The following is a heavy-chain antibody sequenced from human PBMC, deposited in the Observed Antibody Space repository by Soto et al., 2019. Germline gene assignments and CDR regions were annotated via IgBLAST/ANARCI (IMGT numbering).Heavy chain of an antibody. CDR1: GGSFSGYY. D-gene: IGHD1-7*01. V-gene: IGHV4-34*01. CDR3: ARRLAGGCWEWNYVHYGMDV. CDR2: INHSGST. Sequence: PSETLSLTCAVYGGSFSGYYWSWIRQPPGKGLEWIGEINHSGSTNYNPSLKSRVTISVDTSKNQFSLKLSSVTAADTAVYYCARRLAGGCWEWNYVHYGMDVWGQGTTVTVSS. J-gene: IGHJ6*02.